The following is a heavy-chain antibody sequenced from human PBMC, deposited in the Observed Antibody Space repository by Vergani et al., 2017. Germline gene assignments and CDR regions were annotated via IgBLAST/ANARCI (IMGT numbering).Heavy chain of an antibody. J-gene: IGHJ4*02. CDR1: GGSFSGYY. Sequence: QVQLQQRGAGLLKPSETLSLTCAVYGGSFSGYYWSWIRQPAGKGLEWIGYIYYSGSTYYNPSLKSRVTISVDTSKNQFSLKLSSVTAADTAVYYCARWSLGATWSGDFDYWGQGTLVTVSS. CDR3: ARWSLGATWSGDFDY. D-gene: IGHD1-26*01. CDR2: IYYSGST. V-gene: IGHV4-59*06.